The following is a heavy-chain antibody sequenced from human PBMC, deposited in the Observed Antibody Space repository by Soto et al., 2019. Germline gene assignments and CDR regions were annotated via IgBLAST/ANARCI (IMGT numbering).Heavy chain of an antibody. CDR3: ARRIVGGTALDY. CDR2: VNAGNGNT. V-gene: IGHV1-3*05. CDR1: GYTFTSYA. J-gene: IGHJ4*02. Sequence: QVQLVQSGAEEKKPGASVKVSCKASGYTFTSYAMHWVRQAPGQRLEWMGWVNAGNGNTKYSQKFQGRVTITRDTSASTAYMELSSLRSEDTAVYYCARRIVGGTALDYWGQGTLVTVSS. D-gene: IGHD2-21*02.